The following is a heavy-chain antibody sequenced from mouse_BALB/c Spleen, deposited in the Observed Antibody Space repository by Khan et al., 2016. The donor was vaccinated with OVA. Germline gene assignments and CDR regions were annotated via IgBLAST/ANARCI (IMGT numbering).Heavy chain of an antibody. CDR2: INPSTAYT. D-gene: IGHD1-1*01. CDR1: GYTFINYW. CDR3: ARRGLRWDFDY. Sequence: VQLQESGAELAKPGASLKMSCKASGYTFINYWILWVKQRPGQGLEWIGYINPSTAYTEYNQNFKDKATLTADKSSRTAYMQLSSLTSEDYAVYYCARRGLRWDFDYWGQGTTLTVSS. V-gene: IGHV1-7*01. J-gene: IGHJ2*01.